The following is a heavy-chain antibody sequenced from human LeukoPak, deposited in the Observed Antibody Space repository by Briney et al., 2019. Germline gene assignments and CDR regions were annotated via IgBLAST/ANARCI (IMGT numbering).Heavy chain of an antibody. D-gene: IGHD3-22*01. Sequence: GASVKVSCKASGYAFTRHYMHWVRQAPGQGLEWMGLINPSGSSTIYAQKFQGRVTMTRDMSTSTDYMELSSLRSEDTAVYYCARGEYYYDSSGRIRNYYYYYMDVWGKGTTVTISS. CDR2: INPSGSST. V-gene: IGHV1-46*01. CDR3: ARGEYYYDSSGRIRNYYYYYMDV. CDR1: GYAFTRHY. J-gene: IGHJ6*03.